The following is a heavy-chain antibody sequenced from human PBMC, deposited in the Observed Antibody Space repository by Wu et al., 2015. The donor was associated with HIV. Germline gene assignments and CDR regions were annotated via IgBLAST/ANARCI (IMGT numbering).Heavy chain of an antibody. Sequence: QVQLVQSGAEVKKPGASVKVSCKASGYTFTSYGISWVRQAPGQGLEWMGWISAYNGNTNYAQKLQGRVTMTTDTSTSTAYMELRSLRSDDTAVYYCARGEDLAGTYYDILTGYRYYYGMDVWGQGP. CDR2: ISAYNGNT. CDR3: ARGEDLAGTYYDILTGYRYYYGMDV. J-gene: IGHJ6*02. D-gene: IGHD3-9*01. CDR1: GYTFTSYG. V-gene: IGHV1-18*01.